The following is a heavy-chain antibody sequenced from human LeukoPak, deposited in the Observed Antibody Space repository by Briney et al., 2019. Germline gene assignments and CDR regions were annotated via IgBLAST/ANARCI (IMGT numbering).Heavy chain of an antibody. CDR2: IYYSGST. V-gene: IGHV4-39*07. Sequence: SETLSLTCSVSGGSISSSSFYWGWIRQPPGKGLGWIGNIYYSGSTYYNPSLKSRVTISVDTSKNQFSLRLSSVTAADTAVYYCARGSVMILWFGESPAHFDYWGQGTLVTVSS. D-gene: IGHD3-10*01. CDR1: GGSISSSSFY. CDR3: ARGSVMILWFGESPAHFDY. J-gene: IGHJ4*02.